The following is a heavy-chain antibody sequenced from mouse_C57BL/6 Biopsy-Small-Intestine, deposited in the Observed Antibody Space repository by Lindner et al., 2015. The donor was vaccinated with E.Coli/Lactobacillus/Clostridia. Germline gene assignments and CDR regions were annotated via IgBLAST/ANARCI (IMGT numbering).Heavy chain of an antibody. V-gene: IGHV3-1*01. J-gene: IGHJ3*01. CDR1: GYSITSGYD. CDR3: AREGYYGSSYVAYFAY. Sequence: LQESGPGMVKPSQSLSLTCTVTGYSITSGYDWHWIRHFPGNKLEWMGYISYSGSTNYNPSLKSRISITHDTSKNHFFLKLNSVTTEDTATYYCAREGYYGSSYVAYFAYWGQGTLVTVSA. CDR2: ISYSGST. D-gene: IGHD1-1*01.